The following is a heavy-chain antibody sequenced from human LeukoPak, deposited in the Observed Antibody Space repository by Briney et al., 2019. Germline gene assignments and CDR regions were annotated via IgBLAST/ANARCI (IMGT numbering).Heavy chain of an antibody. D-gene: IGHD2-21*02. Sequence: PGGSLRLSCAASGFTFSSYGMHWVRQAPGKGLEWVAFIRYDGSNKYYADSVKGRFTISRDNSKNTLYLQMNSLRAEDTAVYYCARDVVVTAIRYFDYWGQGTLVTVSS. CDR1: GFTFSSYG. J-gene: IGHJ4*02. CDR2: IRYDGSNK. CDR3: ARDVVVTAIRYFDY. V-gene: IGHV3-30*02.